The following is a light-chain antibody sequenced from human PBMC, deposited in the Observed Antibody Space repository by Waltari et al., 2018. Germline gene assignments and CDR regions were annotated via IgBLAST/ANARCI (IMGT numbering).Light chain of an antibody. CDR3: SSYSTSSSLIL. CDR1: SSDVGGHDY. Sequence: QSALSQPASVSGSPGQSIISCTGASSDVGGHDYVSWYQQHPGKAPKLIIRDVNNRPSGVSNRFSGSKSGNTASLTISGLQAEDEADYYCSSYSTSSSLILFGEGTKVTVL. J-gene: IGLJ2*01. CDR2: DVN. V-gene: IGLV2-14*03.